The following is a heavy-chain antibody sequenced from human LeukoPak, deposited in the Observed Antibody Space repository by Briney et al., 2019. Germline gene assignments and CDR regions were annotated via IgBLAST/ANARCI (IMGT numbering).Heavy chain of an antibody. D-gene: IGHD3-3*01. Sequence: GGSLRLSCAASGFTVSSNYMSWVRQAPGKGLEWVSVIYSGGSTYYADSVKGRFTISRDNSKNTLYLQMNSLRAEDTAVYYCAKSSMGYYDFWSGYLDYWGQGTLVTVSS. CDR1: GFTVSSNY. CDR2: IYSGGST. J-gene: IGHJ4*02. V-gene: IGHV3-53*01. CDR3: AKSSMGYYDFWSGYLDY.